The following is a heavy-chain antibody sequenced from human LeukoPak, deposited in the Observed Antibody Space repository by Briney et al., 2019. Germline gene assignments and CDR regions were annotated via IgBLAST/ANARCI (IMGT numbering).Heavy chain of an antibody. CDR2: ISAYNGNT. CDR1: GYTFTSYG. Sequence: GASVKVSCKASGYTFTSYGISWVRQAPGQGLEWMGWISAYNGNTNYAQKLQGRVTMTTDTSTSTAYMELRSPRSDDTAVYYCARVRPSYDYVWGSYRFLNWFDPWGQGTMVTVSS. V-gene: IGHV1-18*01. J-gene: IGHJ5*01. D-gene: IGHD3-16*02. CDR3: ARVRPSYDYVWGSYRFLNWFDP.